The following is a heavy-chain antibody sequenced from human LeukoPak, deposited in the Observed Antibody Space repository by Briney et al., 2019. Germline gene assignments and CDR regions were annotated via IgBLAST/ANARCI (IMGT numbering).Heavy chain of an antibody. CDR3: ASRRYXYDSSGXDGFDY. CDR2: INPSGGST. J-gene: IGHJ4*02. V-gene: IGHV1-46*03. Sequence: ASVKVSCKASGYTFTSYYMHWVRQAPGQGLEWMGIINPSGGSTSYAQKFQGRVTMTRDTSTSTVYMELSSLRSEDTAVYYCASRRYXYDSSGXDGFDYWGQGTLVTVSS. CDR1: GYTFTSYY. D-gene: IGHD3-22*01.